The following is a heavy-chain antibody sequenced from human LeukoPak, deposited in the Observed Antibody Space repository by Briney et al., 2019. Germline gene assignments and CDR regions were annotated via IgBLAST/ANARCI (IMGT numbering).Heavy chain of an antibody. V-gene: IGHV4-59*01. J-gene: IGHJ5*02. CDR3: ARDRIAAADNWFDP. Sequence: SDTLSLTCAVYGGSFSGFYWSWIRQPPGKGLEWIGYIYYSGSTNYNPSLKSRVTISVDTSKNRFSLKLSSVTAADTAVYYCARDRIAAADNWFDPWGQGTLVTVSS. D-gene: IGHD6-13*01. CDR2: IYYSGST. CDR1: GGSFSGFY.